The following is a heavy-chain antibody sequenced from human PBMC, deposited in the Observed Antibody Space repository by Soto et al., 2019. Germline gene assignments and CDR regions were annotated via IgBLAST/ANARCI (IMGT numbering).Heavy chain of an antibody. CDR3: ARRTVLDY. D-gene: IGHD3-10*01. Sequence: EVQLVESGGGLVQPGGSLRLSCAASGFTFNNYWMSWVRQAPGKGLECVANIKQDGTEKYYVDSVKGRFTISRDNAKNSLYLQMNSLRAEDTAVYYCARRTVLDYWGQGTLVTVFS. J-gene: IGHJ4*02. CDR2: IKQDGTEK. CDR1: GFTFNNYW. V-gene: IGHV3-7*01.